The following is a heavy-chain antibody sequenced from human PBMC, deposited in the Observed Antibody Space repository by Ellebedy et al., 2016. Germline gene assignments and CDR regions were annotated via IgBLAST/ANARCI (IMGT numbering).Heavy chain of an antibody. CDR2: IKQDGSEK. Sequence: GESLKISCAASGFSFSSYGMCWVRQAPGKGLEWVANIKQDGSEKHYVDSVKGRITISRDNAKNSLYLKMNSLRAEDTAVYYCARGGYCSSTSCYTDVRGPEDSWGQGTLVTVSS. J-gene: IGHJ4*02. D-gene: IGHD2-2*02. CDR3: ARGGYCSSTSCYTDVRGPEDS. CDR1: GFSFSSYG. V-gene: IGHV3-7*01.